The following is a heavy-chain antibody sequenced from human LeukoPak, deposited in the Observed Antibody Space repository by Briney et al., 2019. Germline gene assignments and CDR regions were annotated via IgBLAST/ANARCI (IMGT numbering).Heavy chain of an antibody. J-gene: IGHJ3*02. Sequence: PSETLSLTCTVSGGSISSSSYYWSWIRQPPGKGLEWIGYIYYSGSTNYNPSLKSRVTISVDTSKNQFSLKLSSVTAADTAVYYCARGHCSGGSRCYDAFDIWGQGTMVTVSS. CDR1: GGSISSSSYY. V-gene: IGHV4-61*01. CDR2: IYYSGST. CDR3: ARGHCSGGSRCYDAFDI. D-gene: IGHD2-15*01.